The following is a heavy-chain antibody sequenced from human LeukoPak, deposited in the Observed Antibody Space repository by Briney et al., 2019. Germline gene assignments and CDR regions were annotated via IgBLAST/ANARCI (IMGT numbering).Heavy chain of an antibody. CDR2: IYYSGST. J-gene: IGHJ4*02. V-gene: IGHV4-59*01. Sequence: SETLSLTCTVSGGSISSYYWSWIRQPPGKGLEWIGYIYYSGSTNYNPSLKSRVTISVDTSRNQFSLKLSSVTAADTAVYHCARTNYMGYFDYWGQGTLVTVSS. CDR1: GGSISSYY. CDR3: ARTNYMGYFDY. D-gene: IGHD1-7*01.